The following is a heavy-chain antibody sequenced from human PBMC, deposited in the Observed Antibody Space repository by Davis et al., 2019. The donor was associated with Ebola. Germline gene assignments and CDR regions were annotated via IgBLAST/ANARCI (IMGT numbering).Heavy chain of an antibody. Sequence: GESLKISCAASGFTFSTYDMNWVRQATGKGLEWVSAIGTAGDTYYPGSVKGRFTISRENAKYSLYLQMDRLRDEDTAVYYCASLGPYTSGWSYYGMDAWGQGTTVTVSS. CDR2: IGTAGDT. V-gene: IGHV3-13*01. D-gene: IGHD6-19*01. CDR3: ASLGPYTSGWSYYGMDA. J-gene: IGHJ6*02. CDR1: GFTFSTYD.